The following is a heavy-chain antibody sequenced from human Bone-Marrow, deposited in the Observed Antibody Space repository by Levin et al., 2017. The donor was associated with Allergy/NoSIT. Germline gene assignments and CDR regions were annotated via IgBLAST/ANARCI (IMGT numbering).Heavy chain of an antibody. D-gene: IGHD3-10*01. CDR2: INGDGSNT. J-gene: IGHJ5*02. CDR3: TRGLFDTSYYSIGA. CDR1: GFTFSRFY. Sequence: GGSLRLSCAASGFTFSRFYMHWVRQVPGKGLVWVSRINGDGSNTNYADSVKGRFTLSRDSAGSTLYRQMSSLRAEDTAVYYCTRGLFDTSYYSIGAWGQGTLVTVSS. V-gene: IGHV3-74*01.